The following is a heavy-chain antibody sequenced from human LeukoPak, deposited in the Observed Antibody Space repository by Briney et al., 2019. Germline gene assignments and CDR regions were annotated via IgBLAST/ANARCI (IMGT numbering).Heavy chain of an antibody. Sequence: PGGSLRLSCAASGLTFISYAMHWVRQAPGKGLEWVAVISYDGSNKYYADSVKGRFTISRDNSKNTLYLQMNSLRAEDTAVYYCARAANVWHYYYYGMDVWGQATTVTVSS. CDR3: ARAANVWHYYYYGMDV. D-gene: IGHD2-21*01. CDR2: ISYDGSNK. V-gene: IGHV3-30-3*01. J-gene: IGHJ6*02. CDR1: GLTFISYA.